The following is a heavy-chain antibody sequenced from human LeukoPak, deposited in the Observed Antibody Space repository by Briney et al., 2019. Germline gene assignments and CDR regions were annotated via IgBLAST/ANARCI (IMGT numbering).Heavy chain of an antibody. V-gene: IGHV3-23*01. J-gene: IGHJ4*02. Sequence: GGSLRLSCAASGFTLSSFAMNSVRQAPGKGLGWVSTMSGDATSTYYADPVKGRFTISRDNSKNTLYLQMNSLRAEDTAVYYCAKRTSGSSWYSSDYWGQGTLVTVSS. D-gene: IGHD6-13*01. CDR2: MSGDATST. CDR1: GFTLSSFA. CDR3: AKRTSGSSWYSSDY.